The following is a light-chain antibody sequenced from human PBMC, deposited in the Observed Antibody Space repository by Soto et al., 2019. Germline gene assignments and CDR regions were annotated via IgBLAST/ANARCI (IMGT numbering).Light chain of an antibody. Sequence: ETMMTQSPAILSVSPGERATLSCRASQSVSSHLAWYQQKPGQAPRLLIYGTSTRATGIPARFSGSGSGTEFTLSTSILQSEDFAFYDCEQYNNGPLTCGPGTKVESK. CDR3: EQYNNGPLT. CDR1: QSVSSH. J-gene: IGKJ3*01. V-gene: IGKV3-15*01. CDR2: GTS.